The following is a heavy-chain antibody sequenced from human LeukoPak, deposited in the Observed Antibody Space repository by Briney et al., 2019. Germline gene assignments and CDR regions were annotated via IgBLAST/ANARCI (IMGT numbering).Heavy chain of an antibody. D-gene: IGHD6-19*01. CDR2: IIPIFGTA. CDR1: GGTFSSYA. V-gene: IGHV1-69*13. CDR3: ARARSSGWYILDY. Sequence: ASVKVSCKASGGTFSSYAISWVRQAPGQGLEWMGGIIPIFGTANYAQKFQGRVTITAGESTSTAYMELSSLRSEDTAVYYCARARSSGWYILDYWGQGTLVTVSS. J-gene: IGHJ4*02.